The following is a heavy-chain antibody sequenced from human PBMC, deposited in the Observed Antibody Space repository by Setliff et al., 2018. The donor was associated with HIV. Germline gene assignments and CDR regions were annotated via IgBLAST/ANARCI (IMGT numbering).Heavy chain of an antibody. D-gene: IGHD3-10*01. CDR3: ARDRGYGSGNYYADNWFDP. CDR2: INAGNGHT. Sequence: ASVKVSCKASGYSFTYYAVHWVRQAPGQRLEWMGRINAGNGHTEYSQNFQDRITFTRDTSASTVYMEFTSLRSEDTAVYYCARDRGYGSGNYYADNWFDPWGQGTLVTVSS. V-gene: IGHV1-3*01. CDR1: GYSFTYYA. J-gene: IGHJ5*02.